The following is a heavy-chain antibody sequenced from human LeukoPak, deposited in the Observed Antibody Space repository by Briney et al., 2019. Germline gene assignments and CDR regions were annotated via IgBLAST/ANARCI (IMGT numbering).Heavy chain of an antibody. V-gene: IGHV3-33*06. Sequence: GGSLRLSCAASGFTFSSYGLHWVRQAPGKGLEWVAVIWYDGSNKYYADSVKGRYTISGDNSKNTLYLQMNSLRAEDTAVYYCEKDGRPYYDFWSGYPSLDYWGQGTLVTVSS. CDR2: IWYDGSNK. J-gene: IGHJ4*02. D-gene: IGHD3-3*01. CDR1: GFTFSSYG. CDR3: EKDGRPYYDFWSGYPSLDY.